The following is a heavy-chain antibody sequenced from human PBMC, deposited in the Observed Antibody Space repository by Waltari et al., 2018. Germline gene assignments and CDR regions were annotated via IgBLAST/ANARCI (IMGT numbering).Heavy chain of an antibody. D-gene: IGHD2-2*01. CDR1: GYTFTSYD. J-gene: IGHJ4*02. V-gene: IGHV1-8*01. CDR2: MNPNSGNT. CDR3: ARGRFVVVPAANNY. Sequence: QVQLVQSGAEVKKHGDSVKVSCKASGYTFTSYDINWVRQATGQGLEWMGWMNPNSGNTGYAQKFQGRVTMTRNTSISTAYMELSSLRSEHTAVYYCARGRFVVVPAANNYWGQGTLVTVSS.